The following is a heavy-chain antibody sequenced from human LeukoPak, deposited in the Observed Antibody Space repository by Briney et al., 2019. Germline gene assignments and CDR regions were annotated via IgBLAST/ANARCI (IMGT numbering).Heavy chain of an antibody. CDR2: IYPGDSDT. D-gene: IGHD3-22*01. V-gene: IGHV5-51*01. J-gene: IGHJ5*01. Sequence: GESLKISCKGSGYTFTNYWIAWVRQMPGKGLEWMGIIYPGDSDTRYSPSFQGQITISADKSINTAYLQWSSLKASDTAMYYCARRADYYGLFESWGQGTLGTVSS. CDR3: ARRADYYGLFES. CDR1: GYTFTNYW.